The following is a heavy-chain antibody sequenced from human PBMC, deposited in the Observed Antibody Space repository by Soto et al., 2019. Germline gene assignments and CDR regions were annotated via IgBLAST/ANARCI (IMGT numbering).Heavy chain of an antibody. J-gene: IGHJ4*02. CDR1: GYTFTNYG. V-gene: IGHV1-18*01. CDR3: ARELAVALIEY. Sequence: ASVKVSCKASGYTFTNYGISWVRQAPGQGLEWMGWISAYNGNTKYAQKLQGRVTMTTDTSTSTAYMELRSLRSDDTAVYYCARELAVALIEYWGQGTLVTVPS. D-gene: IGHD6-19*01. CDR2: ISAYNGNT.